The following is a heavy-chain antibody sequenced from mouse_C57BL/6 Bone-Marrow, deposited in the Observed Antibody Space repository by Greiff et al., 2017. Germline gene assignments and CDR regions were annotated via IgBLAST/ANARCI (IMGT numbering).Heavy chain of an antibody. CDR3: AGDRSRSYEEEDD. CDR2: ITHSGET. J-gene: IGHJ2*01. CDR1: GFPITSGYY. Sequence: VQLQQSGPGLVKPSQSLFLTCSITGFPITSGYYWIWIRQSPGKPLEWMGYITHSGETFYNPSLQSPISITSETSKNQFFLQLNSVTTEDTAMYYCAGDRSRSYEEEDDWGQGTTLTVSS. D-gene: IGHD1-1*01. V-gene: IGHV12-3*01.